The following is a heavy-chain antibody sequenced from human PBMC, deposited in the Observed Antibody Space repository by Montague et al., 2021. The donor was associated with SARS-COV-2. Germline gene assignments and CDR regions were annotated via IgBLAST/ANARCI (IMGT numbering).Heavy chain of an antibody. D-gene: IGHD4-11*01. CDR1: GDSISNYS. V-gene: IGHV4-59*08. Sequence: SETLSLTCSVSGDSISNYSWSWIRQSPGKGLGWIGYIYYSGSTNYNPSLTSRVTISVDTSKNQVSLKLTSVTAAATAVYYCARHLRVTTVTSHMYHYAMDVWGQGTTVTVSS. CDR2: IYYSGST. CDR3: ARHLRVTTVTSHMYHYAMDV. J-gene: IGHJ6*02.